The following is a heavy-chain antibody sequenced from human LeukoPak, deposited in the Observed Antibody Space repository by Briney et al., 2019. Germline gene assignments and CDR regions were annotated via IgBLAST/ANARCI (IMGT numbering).Heavy chain of an antibody. Sequence: ASVKVSCKTSGYTFTDYNIHWVRQAPGQGLEWMGWISPNSGGTNYAQRFQGMVTMTTDTSTSTAYMELRSLRSDDTAVYYCAREYYYDSSGGGAFDIWGQGTMVTVSS. CDR2: ISPNSGGT. CDR1: GYTFTDYN. CDR3: AREYYYDSSGGGAFDI. V-gene: IGHV1-2*02. J-gene: IGHJ3*02. D-gene: IGHD3-22*01.